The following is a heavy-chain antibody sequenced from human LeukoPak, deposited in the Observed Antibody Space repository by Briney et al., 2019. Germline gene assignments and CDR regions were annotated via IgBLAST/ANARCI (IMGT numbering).Heavy chain of an antibody. CDR2: IYYSGSP. V-gene: IGHV4-39*01. J-gene: IGHJ5*02. Sequence: PSETLSLTXTVSGGAISSSGYYWGWIGQPPGKGLEWIASIYYSGSPYYNPSVKSRVTISVDTCKNQLSLKLSSLTAADTAVYYCARHEYSGSYYGLSWFDPWGQGTLVTVSS. D-gene: IGHD1-26*01. CDR3: ARHEYSGSYYGLSWFDP. CDR1: GGAISSSGYY.